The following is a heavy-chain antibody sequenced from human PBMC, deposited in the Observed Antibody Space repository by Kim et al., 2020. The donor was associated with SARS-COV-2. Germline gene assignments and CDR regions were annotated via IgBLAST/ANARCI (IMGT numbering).Heavy chain of an antibody. Sequence: YYESSLKSRVTISVDTSKNQFSLKLSSVTAADTAVYYCARVGHSVRPCDYWGQGTLVTVSS. V-gene: IGHV4-39*07. CDR3: ARVGHSVRPCDY. J-gene: IGHJ4*02. D-gene: IGHD3-10*01.